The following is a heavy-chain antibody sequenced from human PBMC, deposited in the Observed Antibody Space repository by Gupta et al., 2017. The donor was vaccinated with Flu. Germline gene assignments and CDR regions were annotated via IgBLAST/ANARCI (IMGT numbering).Heavy chain of an antibody. CDR1: FDSYT. V-gene: IGHV3-43*01. D-gene: IGHD5-18*01. CDR2: ISWDGGST. J-gene: IGHJ4*01. Sequence: FDSYTMHWVRQAPGKGLEWVSLISWDGGSTYYADSVKCRFTISRDNSKNSLYLQMHCLRTSYTALYYCAQARTYSYGYLDYLCHGTLVTVSS. CDR3: AQARTYSYGYLDY.